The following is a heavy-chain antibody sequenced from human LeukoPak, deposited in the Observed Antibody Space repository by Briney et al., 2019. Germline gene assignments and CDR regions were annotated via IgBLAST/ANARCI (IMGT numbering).Heavy chain of an antibody. CDR1: GGSISGYY. CDR3: ARQSDSSGYYYLGAFDF. Sequence: SETLSLTCTVSGGSISGYYWSWIRQPAGKGLEWIGRIYTSGNTNYNPSLKSRLTMSLDTSKNTFSLKLSSVTAADTAVYYCARQSDSSGYYYLGAFDFWGQGTMVTVSS. CDR2: IYTSGNT. V-gene: IGHV4-4*07. D-gene: IGHD3-22*01. J-gene: IGHJ3*01.